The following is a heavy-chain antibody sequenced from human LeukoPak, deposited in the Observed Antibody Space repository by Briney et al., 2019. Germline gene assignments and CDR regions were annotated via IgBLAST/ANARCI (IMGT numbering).Heavy chain of an antibody. J-gene: IGHJ4*02. V-gene: IGHV4-59*01. Sequence: PSETLSLTCTVSGGSISSYYWSWIRQPPGKGLELIGYFYDSGSTNYNPSLKSRVTISVDTSQNQFPLKLTSVTAADTAVYYCARGFSGTYWVFDYWGQGTLVTVSS. CDR1: GGSISSYY. CDR3: ARGFSGTYWVFDY. CDR2: FYDSGST. D-gene: IGHD1-26*01.